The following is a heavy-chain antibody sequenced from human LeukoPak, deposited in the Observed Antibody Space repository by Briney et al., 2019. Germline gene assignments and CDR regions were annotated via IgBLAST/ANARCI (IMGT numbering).Heavy chain of an antibody. CDR3: ARDRVPTPYYDFWSGYFYGYFDY. V-gene: IGHV3-7*01. CDR1: GFTFSSYW. J-gene: IGHJ4*02. CDR2: IKQDGSEK. Sequence: GGSLRLSCAASGFTFSSYWMSWVRQAPGKGLEWLAHIKQDGSEKYYVDSVKGRFTISRDNAKNSLYLQMNSLRAEDTAVYYCARDRVPTPYYDFWSGYFYGYFDYWGQGTLVTVSS. D-gene: IGHD3-3*01.